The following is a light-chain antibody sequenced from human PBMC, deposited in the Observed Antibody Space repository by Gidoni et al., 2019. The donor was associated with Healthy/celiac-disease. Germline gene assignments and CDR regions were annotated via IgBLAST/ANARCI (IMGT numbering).Light chain of an antibody. Sequence: DIQMTQSPSTLSASVGDRVTITCRASQSISSWLAWYQQKPGKAPKLLIYKASSLESGVSSRFSGSGSGTEFTLTISSLQPDDFATYYCQQYNSYPLTFXGXTKVXIK. J-gene: IGKJ4*01. CDR1: QSISSW. CDR2: KAS. CDR3: QQYNSYPLT. V-gene: IGKV1-5*03.